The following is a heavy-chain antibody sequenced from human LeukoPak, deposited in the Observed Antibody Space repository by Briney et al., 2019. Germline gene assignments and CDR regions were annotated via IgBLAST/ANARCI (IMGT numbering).Heavy chain of an antibody. CDR3: ARTDGASDAFDI. CDR1: GFTFSSYS. CDR2: ISSGSSYI. Sequence: GGSLRLSCAASGFTFSSYSMNWVRQAPGKGLEWVSSISSGSSYIYYADSVKGRFTISRDNAKNSLYLQMNSLRAEDTAVYYCARTDGASDAFDIWGQGTMVTVSS. V-gene: IGHV3-21*01. D-gene: IGHD4/OR15-4a*01. J-gene: IGHJ3*02.